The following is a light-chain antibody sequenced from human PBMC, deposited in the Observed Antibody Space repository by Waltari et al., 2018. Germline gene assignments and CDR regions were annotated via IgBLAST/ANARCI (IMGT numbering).Light chain of an antibody. CDR1: QSVSSY. V-gene: IGKV3-11*01. Sequence: EIVLTQSPATLSLSPGERATLSCRASQSVSSYLAWYQQKPGQAPRLLIYDASNRATGIPARFSGRGAWTDFTLTISSLEPEDFAVYYCQQRSNWSGTFGGGTKVEIK. CDR2: DAS. CDR3: QQRSNWSGT. J-gene: IGKJ4*01.